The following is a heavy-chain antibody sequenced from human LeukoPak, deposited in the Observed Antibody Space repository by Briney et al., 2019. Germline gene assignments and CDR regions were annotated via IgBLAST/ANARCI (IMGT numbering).Heavy chain of an antibody. D-gene: IGHD3-22*01. CDR3: ATQETYYYDSHGSDFAY. CDR1: GGTFISYG. V-gene: IGHV1-69*13. J-gene: IGHJ4*02. Sequence: ASVKVSCKASGGTFISYGISWVRQAPGQGLEWMGGSTPVSGTPNYAQKFQGRVTISADESTSTAYMELNSLRSEDTAVYYCATQETYYYDSHGSDFAYWGQGTLVTVSS. CDR2: STPVSGTP.